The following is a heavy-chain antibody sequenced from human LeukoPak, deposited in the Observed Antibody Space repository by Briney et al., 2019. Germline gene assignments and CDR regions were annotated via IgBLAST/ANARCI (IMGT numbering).Heavy chain of an antibody. CDR3: ARSRGDIDY. D-gene: IGHD3-10*01. Sequence: SETLSLTCTVSGGSISSYYWSWIRQSPGKGLEWIGYIYYSGSTNYNPSLKSRVTISVDMSKNQFSLKLSSVTAADTAVYYCARSRGDIDYWGQGTLVTVSS. V-gene: IGHV4-59*01. CDR1: GGSISSYY. CDR2: IYYSGST. J-gene: IGHJ4*02.